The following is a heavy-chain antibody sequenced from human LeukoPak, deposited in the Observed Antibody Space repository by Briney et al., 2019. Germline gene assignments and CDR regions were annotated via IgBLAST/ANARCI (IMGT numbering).Heavy chain of an antibody. CDR1: GFTFSSYE. V-gene: IGHV3-15*04. J-gene: IGHJ4*02. D-gene: IGHD3-10*01. Sequence: GGSLRLSCAASGFTFSSYEMNWVRQAPGKGLEWVGRIESKTDGETTDYATPVKDRFIISRDDSTNTLYLQMNSLKSEDTAVYYCSTYGSGRKFDYWGQGTLVTVSS. CDR3: STYGSGRKFDY. CDR2: IESKTDGETT.